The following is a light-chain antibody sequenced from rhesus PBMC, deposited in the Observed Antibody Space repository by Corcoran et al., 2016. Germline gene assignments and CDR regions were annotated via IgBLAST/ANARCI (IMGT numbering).Light chain of an antibody. CDR1: QSVSSY. V-gene: IGKV3S9*01. Sequence: EIVMTQSPATLSLSPGERATLSCRASQSVSSYVAWYQQKPEQAPRLRTYGSASRATGIPDRVRGSGSGTDFTLSLSSLEPEDFAVYYCQQYSNWPLTFGGGTKVEIK. J-gene: IGKJ4*01. CDR3: QQYSNWPLT. CDR2: GSA.